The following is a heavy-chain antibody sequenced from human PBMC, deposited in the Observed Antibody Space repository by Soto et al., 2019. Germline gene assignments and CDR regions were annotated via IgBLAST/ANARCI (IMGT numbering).Heavy chain of an antibody. D-gene: IGHD6-13*01. CDR1: GYIFTSYD. CDR3: ARAPEYSSTWDFYYYYMDV. CDR2: MNPKSGNT. Sequence: QVQLVQSGAEVKKPGASVKVSCKASGYIFTSYDINWVRQATGQGLEWVGWMNPKSGNTGYAQKFEGRVTMTRNTSISTAYMELSSPRSEDTAVYYCARAPEYSSTWDFYYYYMDVWGNGTTVAVS. J-gene: IGHJ6*03. V-gene: IGHV1-8*01.